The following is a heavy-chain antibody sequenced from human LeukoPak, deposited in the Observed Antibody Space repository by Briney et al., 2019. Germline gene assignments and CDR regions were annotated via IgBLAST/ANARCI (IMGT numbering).Heavy chain of an antibody. V-gene: IGHV3-9*01. CDR3: AKDISGGSIEYGAFDI. J-gene: IGHJ3*02. Sequence: GGSLRLSCAASGFTFDDYAMHWVRQAPGKDLEWVSGISWNSGSIGYADSVKGRFTISRDNAKNSLYLQMNSLRAEDTASYYCAKDISGGSIEYGAFDIWGQGTMVTVSS. CDR1: GFTFDDYA. CDR2: ISWNSGSI. D-gene: IGHD2-15*01.